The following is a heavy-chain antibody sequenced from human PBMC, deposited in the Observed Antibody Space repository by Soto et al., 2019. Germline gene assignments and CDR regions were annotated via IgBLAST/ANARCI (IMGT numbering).Heavy chain of an antibody. CDR3: ARAASSAVSLFDS. CDR1: GYTFTSSG. CDR2: ISGYNGNT. Sequence: QVQLVQSGAEVKKPGASVKVSCKASGYTFTSSGISWVRQAPEQGLEWMGWISGYNGNTNYAQKFQGRVTMTSDTSTSTAYMELRSLRSNDTAVYFCARAASSAVSLFDSWGQGTLVTVSS. D-gene: IGHD4-17*01. J-gene: IGHJ4*02. V-gene: IGHV1-18*01.